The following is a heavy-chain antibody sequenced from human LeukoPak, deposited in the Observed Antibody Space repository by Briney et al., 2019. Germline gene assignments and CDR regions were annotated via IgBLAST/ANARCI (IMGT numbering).Heavy chain of an antibody. Sequence: GRSLRLSCAASGFTFSSYAMHWVRQAPGKGLEWVAVISYDGSNKYYADSVKGRFTISRDNAKNSLYLQMNSLRAEDTAVYYCARAPRPETLRFLEWLPTDYYYYYMDVWGKGTTVTVSS. V-gene: IGHV3-30-3*01. CDR2: ISYDGSNK. CDR3: ARAPRPETLRFLEWLPTDYYYYYMDV. J-gene: IGHJ6*03. D-gene: IGHD3-3*01. CDR1: GFTFSSYA.